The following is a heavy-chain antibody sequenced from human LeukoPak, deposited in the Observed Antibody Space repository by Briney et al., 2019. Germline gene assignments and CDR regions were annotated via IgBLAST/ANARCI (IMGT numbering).Heavy chain of an antibody. J-gene: IGHJ4*02. V-gene: IGHV4-59*05. CDR3: AATQLLYGPFDY. Sequence: PGGSLRLSCAASGFTFDDYGMSWVRQAPGKGLEWIGSIYYSGSTYYNPSLKSRVTISVDTSKNQFSLKLSSVTAADTAVYYCAATQLLYGPFDYWGQGTLVTVSS. CDR2: IYYSGST. D-gene: IGHD2/OR15-2a*01. CDR1: GFTFDDYG.